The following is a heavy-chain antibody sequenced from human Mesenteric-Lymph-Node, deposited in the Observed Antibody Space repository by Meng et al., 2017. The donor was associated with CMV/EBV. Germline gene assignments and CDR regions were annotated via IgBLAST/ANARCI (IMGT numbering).Heavy chain of an antibody. CDR3: ATDRGDTKSRFDY. J-gene: IGHJ4*02. Sequence: GESLKISCAASGFTFSNYWMSWVRQTPGKGLEWVANIKQDGSEKYYVDSVKGRFTVSRDNAKNSLYLQMNSLRAEDTAVYYCATDRGDTKSRFDYWGQGSLVTVSS. D-gene: IGHD3-10*01. CDR1: GFTFSNYW. V-gene: IGHV3-7*01. CDR2: IKQDGSEK.